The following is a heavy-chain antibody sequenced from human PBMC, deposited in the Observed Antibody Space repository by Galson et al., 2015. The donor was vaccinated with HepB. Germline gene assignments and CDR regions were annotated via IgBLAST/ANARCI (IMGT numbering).Heavy chain of an antibody. CDR1: GGSISSSNW. D-gene: IGHD5-12*01. CDR3: ARDRTASGYDTIRAFDI. V-gene: IGHV4-4*02. CDR2: IYHSGST. Sequence: ETLSLTCAVSGGSISSSNWWSWVRQPPGKGLEWIGEIYHSGSTNYNPSLKSRVTISVDKSKNQFSLKLSSVTAADTAVYYCARDRTASGYDTIRAFDIWGQGTMVTVSS. J-gene: IGHJ3*02.